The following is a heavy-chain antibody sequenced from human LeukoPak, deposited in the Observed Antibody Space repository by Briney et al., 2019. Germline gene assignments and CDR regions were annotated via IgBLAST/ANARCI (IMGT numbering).Heavy chain of an antibody. CDR3: ARGGSIMITFGGVIPPFDY. CDR2: IYYSGST. J-gene: IGHJ4*02. CDR1: GGSISSYH. Sequence: PSETLSLTCTVSGGSISSYHWSWIRQPPGKGLEWIGYIYYSGSTNYNPSLKSRVTISVDTSKNQFSLKLSSVTAADTAVYYCARGGSIMITFGGVIPPFDYWGQGTLVTVSS. V-gene: IGHV4-59*01. D-gene: IGHD3-16*02.